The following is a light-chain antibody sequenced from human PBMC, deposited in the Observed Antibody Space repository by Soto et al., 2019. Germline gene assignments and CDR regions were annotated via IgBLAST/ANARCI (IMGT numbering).Light chain of an antibody. Sequence: QSVLTQPASVSGSPGQSITISCTGTSTEVGSYNYVCWFQQYPGKAPKLIIYDVTNRPSGVSNRFSGSKSGPTASLTISGLQPEDEADYYCNSYTTRVARGVGFGGGTKLPVL. V-gene: IGLV2-14*03. CDR1: STEVGSYNY. CDR3: NSYTTRVARGVG. CDR2: DVT. J-gene: IGLJ2*01.